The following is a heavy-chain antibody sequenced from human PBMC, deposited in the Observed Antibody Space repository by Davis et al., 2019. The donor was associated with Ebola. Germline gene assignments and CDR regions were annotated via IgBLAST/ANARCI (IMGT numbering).Heavy chain of an antibody. CDR2: INPSGGST. Sequence: ASVKVSCKASGYTFTSYYMHWVRQAPGQGLEWMGIINPSGGSTSYAQKFQGRVTITRDTSASTAYMELSSLRSEDTAVYYCARGRIVVVPAASIGMDVWGQGTTVTVSS. CDR3: ARGRIVVVPAASIGMDV. V-gene: IGHV1-46*01. CDR1: GYTFTSYY. D-gene: IGHD2-2*01. J-gene: IGHJ6*02.